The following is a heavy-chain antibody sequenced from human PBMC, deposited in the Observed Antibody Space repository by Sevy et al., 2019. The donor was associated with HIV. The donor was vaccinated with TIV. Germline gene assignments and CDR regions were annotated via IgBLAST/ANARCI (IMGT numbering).Heavy chain of an antibody. CDR2: ISGSGGST. CDR3: AKLSATTGGEYFDY. V-gene: IGHV3-23*01. D-gene: IGHD4-17*01. J-gene: IGHJ4*02. CDR1: GFTFSSYA. Sequence: GGSLRLSCVASGFTFSSYAMNWVRQAPGKGLEWVSAISGSGGSTYYADSVKGRFTISRDNSKNTLYLQMNSLRAEDTAVYYCAKLSATTGGEYFDYWGQGTLVTVSS.